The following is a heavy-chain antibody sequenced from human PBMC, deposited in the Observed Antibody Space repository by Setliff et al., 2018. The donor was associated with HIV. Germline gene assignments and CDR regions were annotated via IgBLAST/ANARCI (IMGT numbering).Heavy chain of an antibody. J-gene: IGHJ4*02. CDR2: IKQDGSEK. CDR1: GFTFSSYW. D-gene: IGHD5-18*01. Sequence: HPGGSLRLSCAGSGFTFSSYWMSWVHQAPGKGLEWVANIKQDGSEKYYVESVKGRFTISRDNANNSLYLQMNSLRAEDTAVYYCARGARGYSYGWGQGTLVTVSS. V-gene: IGHV3-7*01. CDR3: ARGARGYSYG.